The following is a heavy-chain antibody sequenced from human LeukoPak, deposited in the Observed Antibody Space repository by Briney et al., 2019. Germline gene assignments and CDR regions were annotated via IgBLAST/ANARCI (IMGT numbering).Heavy chain of an antibody. CDR3: TTDRGGGYYDSSGYLADAFDI. V-gene: IGHV3-15*01. CDR2: IKSKTDGGTT. D-gene: IGHD3-22*01. Sequence: GGSLRLSCAASGFTFSNAWMSWVRQAPGKGLEWVGRIKSKTDGGTTDYAAPVKGRFTISRDDSKNTLYLQMNSLKTEDTAVYYCTTDRGGGYYDSSGYLADAFDIWGQGTMVTVSS. CDR1: GFTFSNAW. J-gene: IGHJ3*02.